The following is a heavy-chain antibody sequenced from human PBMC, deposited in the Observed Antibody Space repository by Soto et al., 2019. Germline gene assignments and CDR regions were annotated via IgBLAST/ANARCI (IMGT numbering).Heavy chain of an antibody. CDR2: IGYNGDSI. V-gene: IGHV3-21*01. CDR3: AKSPTFDF. Sequence: EVQLVQSGGGLVQPGDSLRLSCVVSGLTFSSFSMNWVRQAPGKGLEWVSSIGYNGDSIYYADSVRGRFTISRDNSKDSLFLQMNSLTVEDTGVYYCAKSPTFDFWGQGTLVNVSP. J-gene: IGHJ4*02. CDR1: GLTFSSFS.